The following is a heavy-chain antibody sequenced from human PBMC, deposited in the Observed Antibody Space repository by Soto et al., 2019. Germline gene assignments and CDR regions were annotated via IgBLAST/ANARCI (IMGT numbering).Heavy chain of an antibody. D-gene: IGHD2-21*01. CDR3: TRGIASSSLVNFDV. Sequence: EVQLVESGGGLVKPGGSLRLSCAASGFTFSRYIMHWVRQAPGQGLEWIATISSTSTNIYYADSVKGRITISKDNPKSSLSLQMDSLRREDTAVYYCTRGIASSSLVNFDVWGQGTMVTVSP. CDR1: GFTFSRYI. V-gene: IGHV3-21*01. J-gene: IGHJ3*01. CDR2: ISSTSTNI.